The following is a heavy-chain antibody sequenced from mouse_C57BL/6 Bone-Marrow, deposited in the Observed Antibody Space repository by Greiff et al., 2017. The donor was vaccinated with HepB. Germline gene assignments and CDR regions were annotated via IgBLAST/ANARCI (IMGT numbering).Heavy chain of an antibody. J-gene: IGHJ3*01. V-gene: IGHV1-69*01. CDR2: IDPSDSYT. D-gene: IGHD2-4*01. Sequence: QVQLQQPGAELVMPGASVKLSCKASGYTFTSYWMHWVKQRPGQGLEWTGEIDPSDSYTNYNQKFKGKSTLTVDKSSSTAYMQLSSLTSEDSAVYYCARGGIYYDFWFAYWGQGTLVTVSA. CDR1: GYTFTSYW. CDR3: ARGGIYYDFWFAY.